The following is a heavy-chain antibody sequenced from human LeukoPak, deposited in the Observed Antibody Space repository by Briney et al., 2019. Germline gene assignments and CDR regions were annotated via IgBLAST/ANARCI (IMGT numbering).Heavy chain of an antibody. CDR2: ISKDGSNE. CDR3: AREAYYGSGRSRQPSPV. D-gene: IGHD3-10*01. V-gene: IGHV3-30*03. CDR1: GFSFISYG. Sequence: GGSLRLSCAASGFSFISYGMHWVRQAPGKGLEWVALISKDGSNEDHADSVKGRFTISRDNSRTTLYLQMSSLRPEDTAVYYCAREAYYGSGRSRQPSPVWGQGTLVTVSS. J-gene: IGHJ4*02.